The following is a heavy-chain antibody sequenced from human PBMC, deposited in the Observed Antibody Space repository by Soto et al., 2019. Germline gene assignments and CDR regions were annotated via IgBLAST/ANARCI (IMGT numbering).Heavy chain of an antibody. D-gene: IGHD5-12*01. J-gene: IGHJ4*02. CDR1: GFTFSDNY. V-gene: IGHV3-11*05. CDR3: ARDHHRYSGYDYVDY. CDR2: ISSSSSYT. Sequence: QVQLVESGGGLVKPGGSLRLSCAASGFTFSDNYMSWIRQAQGKGLEWVSYISSSSSYTNYADSVKGRFTISRDNAKNSLYLQMNSRRAEDTAVYYCARDHHRYSGYDYVDYWGQGTLVTVSS.